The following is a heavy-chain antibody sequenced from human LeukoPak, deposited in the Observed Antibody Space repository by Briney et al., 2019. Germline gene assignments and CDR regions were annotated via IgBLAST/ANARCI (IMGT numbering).Heavy chain of an antibody. Sequence: APVKVSCKASGGTFISYGISWVRQAPGQGVGWGGGTIPKLGTGNYVQKFQGRGTITADGSTSTAYMELSSLRSEDTAVYYCARGLGYYYGSGSYLGVDYCGQGPLVTVSS. J-gene: IGHJ4*02. V-gene: IGHV1-69*13. CDR3: ARGLGYYYGSGSYLGVDY. CDR1: GGTFISYG. CDR2: TIPKLGTG. D-gene: IGHD3-10*01.